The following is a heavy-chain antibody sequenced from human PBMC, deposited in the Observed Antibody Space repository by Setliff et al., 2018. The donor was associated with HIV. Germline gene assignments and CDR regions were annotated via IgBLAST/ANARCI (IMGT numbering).Heavy chain of an antibody. Sequence: PSETLSLTCTVSGGSISSGGYYWSWIRQPPGRGLEWIGEIIHSGGTNYNRSLKSRVTISVDTSKNQFSLNLSSVTAADTAVYYCARGGLGVVGSIDYWSQGTLVTVSS. CDR1: GGSISSGGYY. D-gene: IGHD2-15*01. V-gene: IGHV4-39*07. J-gene: IGHJ4*02. CDR3: ARGGLGVVGSIDY. CDR2: IIHSGGT.